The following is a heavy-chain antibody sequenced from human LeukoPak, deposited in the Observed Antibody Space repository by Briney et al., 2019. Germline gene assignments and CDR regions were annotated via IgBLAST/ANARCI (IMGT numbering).Heavy chain of an antibody. J-gene: IGHJ4*02. CDR2: ITSSSSAI. Sequence: GGSLRLFCAASGFAFSSYSMNWVRQAPGTGLDWVSYITSSSSAIYYADSVKCRFTISSDNAKNSLYLQMNSLRAEDTAVYYCARKSGSSGYPFDYWGQGTVVTVSS. V-gene: IGHV3-48*01. D-gene: IGHD3-22*01. CDR1: GFAFSSYS. CDR3: ARKSGSSGYPFDY.